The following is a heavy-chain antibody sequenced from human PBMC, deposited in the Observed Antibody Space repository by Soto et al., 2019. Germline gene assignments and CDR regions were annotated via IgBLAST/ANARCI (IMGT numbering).Heavy chain of an antibody. D-gene: IGHD2-2*01. V-gene: IGHV4-59*01. CDR3: ARVQSTSWGYYYAVDV. J-gene: IGHJ6*01. CDR2: ISYSGST. Sequence: QVQLHEAGPGLVKPSETLSLTCRISGGSISSYYWNWIRQAPGKGLEWIGFISYSGSTNYNPALTSRVTISVDTSKDQISLRLNSVTAADPAVYYCARVQSTSWGYYYAVDVWGQWTTVTVSS. CDR1: GGSISSYY.